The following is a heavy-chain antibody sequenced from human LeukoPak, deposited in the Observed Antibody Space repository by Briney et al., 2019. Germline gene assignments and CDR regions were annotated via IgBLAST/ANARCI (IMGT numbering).Heavy chain of an antibody. D-gene: IGHD2-2*01. CDR2: ISYDGSNK. CDR3: AAPSYCSSTSCVQYYYYGMDV. J-gene: IGHJ6*02. Sequence: PGRSLRFSCAASGFTFSSYAMHWVRQAPGKGLEWVAVISYDGSNKYYADSVKGRFTISRDNSKNTLYLQMNSLRAEDTAVYYCAAPSYCSSTSCVQYYYYGMDVWGQGTTVTVSS. CDR1: GFTFSSYA. V-gene: IGHV3-30-3*01.